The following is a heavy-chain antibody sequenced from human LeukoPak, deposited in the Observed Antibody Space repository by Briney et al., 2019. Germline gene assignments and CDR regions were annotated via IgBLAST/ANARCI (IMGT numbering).Heavy chain of an antibody. J-gene: IGHJ4*02. V-gene: IGHV3-30*02. CDR3: AKGTQGIFDTGFDY. CDR2: IRYDGGNK. D-gene: IGHD3-3*01. Sequence: PGGSLRLSCAASGFTFSSYGMHWVRQAPGKGLEWVAFIRYDGGNKYYADSVEGRFTISRDNSKNTLYLQMNSLRAEDTALYYCAKGTQGIFDTGFDYWGQGTLVTVSS. CDR1: GFTFSSYG.